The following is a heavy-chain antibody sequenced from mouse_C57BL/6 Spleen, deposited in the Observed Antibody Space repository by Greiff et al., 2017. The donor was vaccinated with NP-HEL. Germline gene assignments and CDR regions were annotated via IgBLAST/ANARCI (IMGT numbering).Heavy chain of an antibody. CDR3: ARRGEYDGFAD. CDR2: INPSSGYT. J-gene: IGHJ3*01. CDR1: GYTFTSYW. Sequence: QVQLQQPGTELVKPGASVKLSCKASGYTFTSYWMHWVKQRPGQGLEWIGYINPSSGYTKYNQKFKDKATLTADKSSSTAYMQLSSLTSEDSAVYYCARRGEYDGFADWGQGTLVTVSA. V-gene: IGHV1-53*01. D-gene: IGHD2-14*01.